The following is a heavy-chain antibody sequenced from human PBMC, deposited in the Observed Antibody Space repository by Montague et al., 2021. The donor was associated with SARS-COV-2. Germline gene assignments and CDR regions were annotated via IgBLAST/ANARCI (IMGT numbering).Heavy chain of an antibody. D-gene: IGHD2/OR15-2a*01. Sequence: SETLSLTCSVSGDSIGSYHWSWIRQPPGKGLEYIGYIYYSGTNYNPSLQSRVTISVDTFNNQISLKLRSVTAADTAVYYCARGAGGGTTFVCDLWGQGTMVTVSS. CDR2: IYYSGT. CDR1: GDSIGSYH. CDR3: ARGAGGGTTFVCDL. J-gene: IGHJ3*01. V-gene: IGHV4-59*01.